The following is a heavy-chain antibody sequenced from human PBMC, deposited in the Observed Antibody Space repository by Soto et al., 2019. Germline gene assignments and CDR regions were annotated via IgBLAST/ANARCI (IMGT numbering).Heavy chain of an antibody. CDR2: INHSGST. V-gene: IGHV4-34*01. CDR1: GGSFSGYY. D-gene: IGHD3-10*01. CDR3: ARLEGYYGSGSYNPVDY. Sequence: SETLSLTCAVYGGSFSGYYWSWIRQPPGKGLEWIGEINHSGSTNYNPSLKSRVTISVDTSKNQFSLKLSSVTAADTAVYYCARLEGYYGSGSYNPVDYWGQGTLVTVSS. J-gene: IGHJ4*02.